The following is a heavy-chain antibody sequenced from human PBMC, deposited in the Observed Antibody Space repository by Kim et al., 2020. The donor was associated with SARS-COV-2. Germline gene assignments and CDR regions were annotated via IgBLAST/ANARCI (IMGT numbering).Heavy chain of an antibody. J-gene: IGHJ4*02. Sequence: GTNYAPKFQGRVTLTRDTSNSTVYMEVNRLRSDDTAVYYCARDIDYYFDYWGQGTLVTVSS. V-gene: IGHV1-2*07. CDR3: ARDIDYYFDY. CDR2: GT. D-gene: IGHD3-9*01.